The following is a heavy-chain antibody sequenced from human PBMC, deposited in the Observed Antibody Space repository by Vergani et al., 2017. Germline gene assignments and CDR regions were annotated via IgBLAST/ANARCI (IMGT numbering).Heavy chain of an antibody. CDR2: IRSKAYGGTT. V-gene: IGHV3-49*04. D-gene: IGHD3-10*01. CDR1: GFTFGDYA. Sequence: EVQLVESGGGLVQPGRSLRLSCTASGFTFGDYAMSWVRQAPGKGLEWVGFIRSKAYGGTTEYAASVKGRFTISRDDSTSIAYLQMNSLKTEDTAVYYCTRLKMVRGVIAPYYYYGMDVWGQGP. CDR3: TRLKMVRGVIAPYYYYGMDV. J-gene: IGHJ6*02.